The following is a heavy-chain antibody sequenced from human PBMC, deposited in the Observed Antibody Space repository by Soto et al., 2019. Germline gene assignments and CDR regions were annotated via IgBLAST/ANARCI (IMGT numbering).Heavy chain of an antibody. Sequence: QVQLIQFGAEVKKPGASVKVSCRASGYTFTKFHIHWVRQAPGQGLEWMGMIDPSGGVTRDAQRFHGSISLPIHPSSCSVYLALRGLTSEDKVVYYCARDVIGHENYDPTVSYFDHWGPGTLVTVSS. D-gene: IGHD3-16*01. J-gene: IGHJ4*02. V-gene: IGHV1-46*01. CDR3: ARDVIGHENYDPTVSYFDH. CDR1: GYTFTKFH. CDR2: IDPSGGVT.